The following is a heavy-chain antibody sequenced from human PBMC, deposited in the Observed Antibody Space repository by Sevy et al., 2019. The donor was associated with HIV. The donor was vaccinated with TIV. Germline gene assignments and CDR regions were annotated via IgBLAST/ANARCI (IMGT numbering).Heavy chain of an antibody. Sequence: ASVKVSCKVSGNTLSELSIHWVRQAPGKGLEWMGGFDEDGEILYAQKFQDRVIMTEDISTDTACMELSSLRSEDTAVYYCATPIVVGRDYWGQGTLVTVSS. CDR1: GNTLSELS. J-gene: IGHJ4*02. V-gene: IGHV1-24*01. CDR3: ATPIVVGRDY. D-gene: IGHD2-21*01. CDR2: FDEDGEI.